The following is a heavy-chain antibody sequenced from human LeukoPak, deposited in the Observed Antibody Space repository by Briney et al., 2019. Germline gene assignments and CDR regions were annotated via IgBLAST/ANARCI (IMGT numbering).Heavy chain of an antibody. J-gene: IGHJ6*04. D-gene: IGHD3-10*01. CDR1: GYSFINYW. CDR2: IYPGDSDT. CDR3: ARRAGGADYYVIDG. V-gene: IGHV5-51*04. Sequence: GESLKVYCKGSGYSFINYWIGRVRQMPGKGLEWMGVIYPGDSDTRYSPSFQGQDTISGDNPITIAHQPWSSLNPTDTAIYHCARRAGGADYYVIDGGGKGTTVTVSS.